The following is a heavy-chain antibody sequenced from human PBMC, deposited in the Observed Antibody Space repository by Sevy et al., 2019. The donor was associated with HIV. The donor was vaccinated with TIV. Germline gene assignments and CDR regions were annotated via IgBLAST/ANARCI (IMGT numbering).Heavy chain of an antibody. CDR3: ARDLEFYDYGDYGPAFMPDY. D-gene: IGHD4-17*01. J-gene: IGHJ4*02. V-gene: IGHV3-74*01. CDR1: GFTFSRYL. CDR2: IKNDGSST. Sequence: GGSLRLSCAASGFTFSRYLMHWVRQAPGKGLVWVSQIKNDGSSTTYADSVKGRFTISRDIAKNTLHLQMNSLRAEDTAVYYCARDLEFYDYGDYGPAFMPDYWGQGTLVTVSS.